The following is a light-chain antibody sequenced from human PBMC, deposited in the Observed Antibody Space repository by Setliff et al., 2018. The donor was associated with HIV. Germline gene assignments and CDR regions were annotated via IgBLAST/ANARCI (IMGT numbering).Light chain of an antibody. CDR1: SSDIGAYNY. CDR3: YSYTAVTSYV. CDR2: DVT. J-gene: IGLJ1*01. V-gene: IGLV2-14*03. Sequence: QSALTQPASVSGSPGQSITISCTGTSSDIGAYNYVSWYQQYPGKAPKLVIYDVTIRPSGVSNRFSGSKSGNTASLTISGLQAEDEGDYYCYSYTAVTSYVFGGGTKVTVL.